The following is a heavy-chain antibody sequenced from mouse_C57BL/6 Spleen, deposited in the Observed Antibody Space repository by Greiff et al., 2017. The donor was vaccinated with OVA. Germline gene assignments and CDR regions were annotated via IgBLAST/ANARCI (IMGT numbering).Heavy chain of an antibody. CDR3: ARERPWFPY. CDR1: GYTFTSYW. V-gene: IGHV1-50*01. CDR2: IDPSDSYT. J-gene: IGHJ3*01. Sequence: QVQLQQPGAELVKPGASVKLSCKASGYTFTSYWMQWVKQRPGQGLEWIGEIDPSDSYTNYNQKFKGKATLTVDTSSSTAYMQLSSLTSEDSAVYYCARERPWFPYWGQGTLVTVSA.